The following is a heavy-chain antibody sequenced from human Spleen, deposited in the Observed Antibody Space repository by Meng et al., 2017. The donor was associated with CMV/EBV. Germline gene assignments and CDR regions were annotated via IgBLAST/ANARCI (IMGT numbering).Heavy chain of an antibody. CDR3: AGESSIAVAGY. CDR1: GGSISSSSYY. Sequence: SETLSLTCTVSGGSISSSSYYWGWIRQPPGKGLEWIGSIYYSGSTYYNPSLKSRVIISLDTSKNQFSLKLSSVTAADTAGYYCAGESSIAVAGYWGQGTLVTVSS. D-gene: IGHD6-19*01. CDR2: IYYSGST. V-gene: IGHV4-39*07. J-gene: IGHJ4*02.